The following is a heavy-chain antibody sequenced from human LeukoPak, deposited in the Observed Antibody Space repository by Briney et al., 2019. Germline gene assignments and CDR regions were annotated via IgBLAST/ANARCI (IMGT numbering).Heavy chain of an antibody. J-gene: IGHJ6*02. CDR1: GYTLTSYA. Sequence: ASVKVSCKASGYTLTSYAMNWVRQAPGQGLEWVGWINTSTGNPTYAQGFTGRFVSSLDTSVSTAYLQISSLKAEDTAVYYCARRILGYCSSTSCYISYYYYGMDVWGQGTTVTVSS. D-gene: IGHD2-2*02. V-gene: IGHV7-4-1*02. CDR3: ARRILGYCSSTSCYISYYYYGMDV. CDR2: INTSTGNP.